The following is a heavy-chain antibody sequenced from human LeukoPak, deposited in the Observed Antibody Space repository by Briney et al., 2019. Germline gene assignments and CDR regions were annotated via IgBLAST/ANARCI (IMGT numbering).Heavy chain of an antibody. Sequence: SETLSLTCTVSGGSISSYYWTWIRQPPGKGLEWIGLVFYSGDTNYNPSLQSRVTISVDPSENQFSLTLSSVTDADTAVYYCARSLNVVLEGGAWFDPWGQGTLVTVSS. CDR2: VFYSGDT. J-gene: IGHJ5*02. CDR3: ARSLNVVLEGGAWFDP. V-gene: IGHV4-59*01. D-gene: IGHD2-15*01. CDR1: GGSISSYY.